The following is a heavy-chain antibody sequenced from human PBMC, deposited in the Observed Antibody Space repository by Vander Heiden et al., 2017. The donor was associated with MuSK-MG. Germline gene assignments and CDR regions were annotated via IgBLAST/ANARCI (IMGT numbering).Heavy chain of an antibody. V-gene: IGHV3-21*01. D-gene: IGHD6-19*01. CDR2: SSSSSSYI. CDR3: VTGSGWEYWYFDL. J-gene: IGHJ2*01. Sequence: EVQLVESGGGLVKPGGSLRLSCAASGFTFSSYSMNWVRQAPGKGLECVSSSSSSSSYIYYADSVKGRFTISRDNAENSLYLQMNSLRAEDTAVYYCVTGSGWEYWYFDLWGRGTLVTVSS. CDR1: GFTFSSYS.